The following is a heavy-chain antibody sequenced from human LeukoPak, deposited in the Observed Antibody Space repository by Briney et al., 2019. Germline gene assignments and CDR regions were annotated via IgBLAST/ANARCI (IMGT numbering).Heavy chain of an antibody. CDR2: ISSSSSTI. D-gene: IGHD2-2*01. Sequence: GGSLRLSCAASGFTFSSYEMNWVRQAPGKGLEWVSYISSSSSTIYYADSVKGRFTISRDNAKNSLYLQMNSLRAEDTAVYYCARDSTHCSSTSCYFDYWGQGTLVTVSS. V-gene: IGHV3-48*03. CDR3: ARDSTHCSSTSCYFDY. CDR1: GFTFSSYE. J-gene: IGHJ4*02.